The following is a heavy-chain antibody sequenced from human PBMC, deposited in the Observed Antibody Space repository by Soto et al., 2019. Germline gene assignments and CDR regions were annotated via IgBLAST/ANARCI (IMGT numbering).Heavy chain of an antibody. V-gene: IGHV1-2*04. CDR1: GYTFTGYY. CDR3: ARARHSSGPYYYYYGMDV. Sequence: ASVKVSCKASGYTFTGYYMHWVRQATGQGLEWMGWINPNSGGTNYAQKFQGWVTMTRDTSISTAYMELSRLRSDDTAVYYCARARHSSGPYYYYYGMDVWGQGTTVTVSS. D-gene: IGHD6-19*01. J-gene: IGHJ6*02. CDR2: INPNSGGT.